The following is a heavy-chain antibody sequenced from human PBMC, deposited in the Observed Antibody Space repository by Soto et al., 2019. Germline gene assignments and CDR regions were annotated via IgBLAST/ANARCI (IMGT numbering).Heavy chain of an antibody. CDR3: AKDRRSRTTPYYDFWSGYQQSNYYYYMDV. V-gene: IGHV3-23*01. CDR1: GFTFSSYA. Sequence: GGCLRLSCAASGFTFSSYAMSWVRQAPGKGLEWVSAISGSGGSTYYADSVKGRFTISRDNSKNTLYLQMNSLRAEDTAVYYCAKDRRSRTTPYYDFWSGYQQSNYYYYMDVWGKGTTVTVSS. CDR2: ISGSGGST. J-gene: IGHJ6*03. D-gene: IGHD3-3*01.